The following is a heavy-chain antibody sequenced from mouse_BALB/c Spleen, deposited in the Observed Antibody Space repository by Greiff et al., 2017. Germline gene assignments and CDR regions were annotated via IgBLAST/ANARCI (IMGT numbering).Heavy chain of an antibody. CDR2: ISSGGSYT. CDR1: GFTFSSYG. CDR3: ARTSSTGNYFDY. V-gene: IGHV5-6*01. D-gene: IGHD4-1*02. Sequence: EVQLVESGGYLVKPGGSLKLSCAASGFTFSSYGMSWVRQTPDKRLEWVATISSGGSYTYYPDSVKGRFTISRDNAKNTLYLQMSSLKSEDTAMYYCARTSSTGNYFDYWGQGTTLTVSS. J-gene: IGHJ2*01.